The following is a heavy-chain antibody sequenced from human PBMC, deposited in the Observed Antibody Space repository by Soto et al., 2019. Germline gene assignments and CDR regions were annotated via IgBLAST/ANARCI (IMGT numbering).Heavy chain of an antibody. Sequence: QVQLVQSGAEVKKPGASVKVSCKASGYTFTSYGISWVRQAPGQGLEWMGWISAYNGNTNYAQKLQGRVTMTPDTSTSTAYMELRSLRSDDTAVYYCARSTYYDILTGYGHGMDVWGQGTTVTVSS. CDR1: GYTFTSYG. V-gene: IGHV1-18*01. J-gene: IGHJ6*02. CDR3: ARSTYYDILTGYGHGMDV. D-gene: IGHD3-9*01. CDR2: ISAYNGNT.